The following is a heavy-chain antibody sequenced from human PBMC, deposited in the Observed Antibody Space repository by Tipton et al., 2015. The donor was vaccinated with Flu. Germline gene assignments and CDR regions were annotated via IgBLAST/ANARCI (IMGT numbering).Heavy chain of an antibody. CDR1: GGSVSGYY. J-gene: IGHJ4*02. CDR3: ARVNMGQFDF. CDR2: IFYSGSA. V-gene: IGHV4-59*02. Sequence: TLSLTCTVSGGSVSGYYWTWIRQPPGKGLQRIGYIFYSGSANYDASLKSRATMSVDTSKNQFSLKLTSVTAADTAFYYCARVNMGQFDFWGQGALVTVSS. D-gene: IGHD4/OR15-4a*01.